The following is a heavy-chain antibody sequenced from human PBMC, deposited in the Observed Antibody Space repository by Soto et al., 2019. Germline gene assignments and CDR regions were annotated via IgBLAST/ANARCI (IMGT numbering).Heavy chain of an antibody. CDR1: GFTFSSYW. Sequence: EVQLVESGGGLVQPGGSPRLSCAASGFTFSSYWTYWVRQAPGKGLVWVSRTNSDGSDTSYADSVKGRFTISRDNAKKTLYLQMNSLRAEDTAVYYCARDRGWSLFDYWGQGTLVTVSS. CDR3: ARDRGWSLFDY. D-gene: IGHD6-19*01. CDR2: TNSDGSDT. V-gene: IGHV3-74*01. J-gene: IGHJ4*02.